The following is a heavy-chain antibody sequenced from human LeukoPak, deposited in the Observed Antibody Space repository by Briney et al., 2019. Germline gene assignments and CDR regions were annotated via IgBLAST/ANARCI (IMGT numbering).Heavy chain of an antibody. D-gene: IGHD1-26*01. CDR1: GFTFSSYA. CDR2: ISGSGGST. V-gene: IGHV3-23*01. J-gene: IGHJ3*02. CDR3: ARGGSYLSAFDI. Sequence: GGSLRLSCAASGFTFSSYAMSWVRQAPGKGLEWVSGISGSGGSTYYADSVKGRFTISRDNSKNTLYLQMNSLRAEDTAVYYCARGGSYLSAFDIWGQGTMVTVSS.